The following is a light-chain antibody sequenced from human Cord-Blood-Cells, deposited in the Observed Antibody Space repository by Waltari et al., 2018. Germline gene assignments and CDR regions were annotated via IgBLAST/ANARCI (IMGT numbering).Light chain of an antibody. J-gene: IGKJ5*01. CDR3: QQYYSTPIT. CDR1: QSVLYSSNNTNY. CDR2: WAS. Sequence: DIVMTQSPDSLAVSLGERAPINCKSSQSVLYSSNNTNYLAWYQQKPGQPPKLPIYWASTRESGVPDRFSGSGSGTDFTLTINSLQAEDVAVYYCQQYYSTPITFGQGTRLEIK. V-gene: IGKV4-1*01.